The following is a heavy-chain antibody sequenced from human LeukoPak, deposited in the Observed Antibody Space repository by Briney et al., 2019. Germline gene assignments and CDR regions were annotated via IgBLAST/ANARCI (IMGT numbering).Heavy chain of an antibody. D-gene: IGHD3-3*01. CDR2: INSDGSST. Sequence: PGRSLRLSCAASGFTFDDYAMHWVRQAPGKGLVWVSRINSDGSSTSYADSVKGRFTISRDNAKNTLYLQMNSLRAEDTAVYYCARGPYDFWSGYIFDYWGQGTLVTVSS. CDR1: GFTFDDYA. V-gene: IGHV3-74*01. CDR3: ARGPYDFWSGYIFDY. J-gene: IGHJ4*02.